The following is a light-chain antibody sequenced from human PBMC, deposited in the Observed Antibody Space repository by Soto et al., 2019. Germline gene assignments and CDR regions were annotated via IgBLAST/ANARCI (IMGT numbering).Light chain of an antibody. V-gene: IGLV2-8*01. J-gene: IGLJ2*01. CDR2: EVT. CDR1: SSDVGGYKY. Sequence: QSALTQPPSASGSPGQSVTISCTGTSSDVGGYKYVSWYQQHPGKAPKLMIYEVTKRPSGVPDRFSGSKSGNTASPTVSGLQAEDEADYYCSAYAGSNNFVVFGGGTKLTVL. CDR3: SAYAGSNNFVV.